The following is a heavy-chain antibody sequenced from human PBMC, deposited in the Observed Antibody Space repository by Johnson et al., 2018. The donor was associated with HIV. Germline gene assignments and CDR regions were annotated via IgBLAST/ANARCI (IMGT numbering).Heavy chain of an antibody. J-gene: IGHJ3*02. CDR3: VKDQWGKWYSGTYGGAFDI. V-gene: IGHV3-20*04. CDR1: GFNFDDYG. D-gene: IGHD1-26*01. CDR2: IKGNGDST. Sequence: VQLVESGGGVVRPGGSLRLSCAASGFNFDDYGMNWVRQVPGEGLEWVSGIKGNGDSTGYADSVKGRFTISRYNAKNSLYLQMNSLRAEDTALYYCVKDQWGKWYSGTYGGAFDIWGQGTMVTVSS.